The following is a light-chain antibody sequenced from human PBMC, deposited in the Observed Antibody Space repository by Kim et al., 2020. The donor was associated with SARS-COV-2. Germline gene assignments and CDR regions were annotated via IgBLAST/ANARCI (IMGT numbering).Light chain of an antibody. Sequence: FPGERATLPGRASQTINNKLVWYQQKPGQAPRLLIYDATTRATGVPARFIGSGSETDFTLTISSLQSEDFAVYYCQQSNDWPPLTFGQGTKVDIK. CDR3: QQSNDWPPLT. J-gene: IGKJ1*01. CDR1: QTINNK. CDR2: DAT. V-gene: IGKV3-15*01.